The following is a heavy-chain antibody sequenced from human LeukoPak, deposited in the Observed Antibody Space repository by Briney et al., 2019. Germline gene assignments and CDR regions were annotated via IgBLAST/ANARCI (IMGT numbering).Heavy chain of an antibody. V-gene: IGHV4-39*07. CDR2: IYYSGST. Sequence: SETLSHTCTVSGGSISSSSYYWGWIRQPPGKGLEWIGSIYYSGSTYYNPSLKSRVTISVDTSKNQFSLKLRSVTAADTAVYYWAKDNTKGIAAYSLGGYWGQGTLVTVSS. J-gene: IGHJ4*02. CDR1: GGSISSSSYY. D-gene: IGHD6-13*01. CDR3: AKDNTKGIAAYSLGGY.